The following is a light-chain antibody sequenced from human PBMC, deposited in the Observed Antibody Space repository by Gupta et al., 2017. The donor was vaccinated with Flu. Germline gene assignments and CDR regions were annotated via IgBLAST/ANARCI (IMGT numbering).Light chain of an antibody. Sequence: VMTQSPATLSVSPGQSATLSCRASQSVGDNVAWYQQKRGQAPRLLIYGASTRATGIPARFSGSGSGTEFTLTISSLQSDDFAIYYCQQYDDWPPWTFGQGTRLEIK. CDR1: QSVGDN. CDR3: QQYDDWPPWT. CDR2: GAS. J-gene: IGKJ1*01. V-gene: IGKV3-15*01.